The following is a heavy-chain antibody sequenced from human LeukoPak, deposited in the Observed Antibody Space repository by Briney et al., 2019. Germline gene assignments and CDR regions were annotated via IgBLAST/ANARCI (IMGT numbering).Heavy chain of an antibody. D-gene: IGHD3-10*01. V-gene: IGHV3-7*01. CDR2: IKEDGSVN. J-gene: IGHJ4*02. CDR1: GFTFTGSW. CDR3: AKDSSGALDY. Sequence: GGSLRLSCTASGFTFTGSWMAWVRQAPGKGLEWVANIKEDGSVNQYVDSVKGRFTISRDNAENSLYLQMNSLRAEDTAVYFCAKDSSGALDYWGQGALVTVSS.